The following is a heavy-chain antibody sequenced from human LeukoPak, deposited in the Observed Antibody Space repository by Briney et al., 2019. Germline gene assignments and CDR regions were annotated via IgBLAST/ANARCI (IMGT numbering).Heavy chain of an antibody. Sequence: GASVKVSCKASGYTFTSYDINWVRQATGQGLEWMGWMNPNSGNTGYAQKFQGRVTMTRNTSISTAYMELSSLRSEDTAVYYCARGDGSTTVPPNWFDPWGQGTLVTVSS. CDR2: MNPNSGNT. CDR3: ARGDGSTTVPPNWFDP. V-gene: IGHV1-8*01. D-gene: IGHD4-17*01. J-gene: IGHJ5*02. CDR1: GYTFTSYD.